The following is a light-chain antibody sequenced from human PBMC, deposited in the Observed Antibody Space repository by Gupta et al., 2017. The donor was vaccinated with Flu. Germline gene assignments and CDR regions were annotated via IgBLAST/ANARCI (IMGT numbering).Light chain of an antibody. J-gene: IGLJ2*01. CDR3: GTWDNTLSAMI. CDR1: SSNIGINF. V-gene: IGLV1-51*02. CDR2: ENH. Sequence: SVLTQPPSMSAAPGPTVTLSSPGSSSNIGINFVSWYQQYPGTAPRLLIFENHRRPSGIPDRFSGSKSGTSVTLGITGLQTGDEADYYCGTWDNTLSAMIFGGGTKLTVL.